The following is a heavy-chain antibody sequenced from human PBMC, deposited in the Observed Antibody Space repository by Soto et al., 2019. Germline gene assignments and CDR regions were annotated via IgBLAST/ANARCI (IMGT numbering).Heavy chain of an antibody. Sequence: ASVKVSCKTSGYPFNTYGINWVRQAPGQGLELMGWISAYDGKTMYAEKFQGRVTMTTDTSTSTAYMELRSLRSDDTAIYYCARDPHEFWTSYWFDPWGQGTTVTV. V-gene: IGHV1-18*01. CDR1: GYPFNTYG. D-gene: IGHD3-3*01. CDR2: ISAYDGKT. J-gene: IGHJ5*02. CDR3: ARDPHEFWTSYWFDP.